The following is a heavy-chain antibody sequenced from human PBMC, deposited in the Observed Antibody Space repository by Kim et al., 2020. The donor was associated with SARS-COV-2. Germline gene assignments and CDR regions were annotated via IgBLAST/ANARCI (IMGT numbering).Heavy chain of an antibody. V-gene: IGHV3-7*03. D-gene: IGHD3-10*01. Sequence: GESLRLSCAASGFTFSSFWMIWVRQAPGTGLEWVANIRQDGTVKYYVDSVKGRFTVSRDNAKNSLYLQMDSLRAEDTAVYYCARDKSIPSYDAFDIWGQGTMVTVSS. CDR1: GFTFSSFW. CDR2: IRQDGTVK. J-gene: IGHJ3*02. CDR3: ARDKSIPSYDAFDI.